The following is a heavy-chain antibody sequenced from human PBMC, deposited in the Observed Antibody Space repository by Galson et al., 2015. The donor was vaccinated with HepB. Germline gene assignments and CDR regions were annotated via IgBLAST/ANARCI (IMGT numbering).Heavy chain of an antibody. J-gene: IGHJ6*02. Sequence: SLRLSCAASGYTFSSYSMNWVRQAPGKGLEWVSYISSSSSTIYYADSVKGRFTISRDNAKNSLYLQMNSLRDEDTAVYYCARDSGRGQWLTRAVDYGMDVWGQGTTVTVSS. CDR1: GYTFSSYS. D-gene: IGHD6-19*01. CDR2: ISSSSSTI. CDR3: ARDSGRGQWLTRAVDYGMDV. V-gene: IGHV3-48*02.